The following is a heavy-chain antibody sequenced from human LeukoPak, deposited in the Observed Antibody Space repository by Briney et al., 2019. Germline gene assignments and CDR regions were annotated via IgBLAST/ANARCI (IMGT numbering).Heavy chain of an antibody. CDR1: GGSISSSSYY. Sequence: SETLSLTCTVSGGSISSSSYYWGWIRQPPGKGLEWIGSIYYSGSTYYNPSLKSRVTISVDTSKNQFSLKLSSVTAADTAVYYCARRGVWAAAGIVAFDPWGQGTLVSVSS. CDR2: IYYSGST. D-gene: IGHD6-13*01. CDR3: ARRGVWAAAGIVAFDP. V-gene: IGHV4-39*01. J-gene: IGHJ5*02.